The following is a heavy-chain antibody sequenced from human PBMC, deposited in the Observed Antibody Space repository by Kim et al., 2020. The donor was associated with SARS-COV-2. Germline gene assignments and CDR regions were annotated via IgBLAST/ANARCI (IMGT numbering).Heavy chain of an antibody. CDR1: GFTFSSYA. D-gene: IGHD6-6*01. CDR2: ISGSGGST. V-gene: IGHV3-23*01. Sequence: GGSLRLSCAASGFTFSSYAMSWVRQAPGKGLEWVSAISGSGGSTYYADSVKGRFTISRDNSKNTLYLQMNSQRAEDTAVYYCAKDYQYSSSPHDAFDIWGQGTIVTVSS. J-gene: IGHJ3*02. CDR3: AKDYQYSSSPHDAFDI.